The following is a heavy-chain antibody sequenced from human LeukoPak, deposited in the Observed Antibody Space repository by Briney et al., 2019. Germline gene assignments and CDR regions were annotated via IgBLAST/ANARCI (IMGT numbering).Heavy chain of an antibody. CDR1: GFSASGNY. V-gene: IGHV3-66*01. Sequence: PGGSLRPSCAASGFSASGNYMSWVRQAPGKGLERVSVIYGGGHTYYADSVKGRFTISRDKSRNTLYLQMNSLRAEDTAVYYCARDFVDRGMVNECWGQGTLVTVSS. CDR2: IYGGGHT. CDR3: ARDFVDRGMVNEC. J-gene: IGHJ4*02. D-gene: IGHD5-18*01.